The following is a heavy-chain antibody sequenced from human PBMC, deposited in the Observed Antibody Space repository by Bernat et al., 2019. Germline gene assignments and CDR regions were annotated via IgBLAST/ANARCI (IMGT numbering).Heavy chain of an antibody. V-gene: IGHV3-30*18. J-gene: IGHJ3*02. CDR1: GFTFSSYG. CDR2: ISYDGSNQ. D-gene: IGHD5-18*01. Sequence: QVQLVESGGGVVQPGRSLRLSCAASGFTFSSYGMHWVRQAPGNGLEWVAVISYDGSNQYYADSVKGRFTISTDNSKNTLYLQMNSLRAADTAEYYCAKDTAGPTRIDAFDIWGQGTMVTVSS. CDR3: AKDTAGPTRIDAFDI.